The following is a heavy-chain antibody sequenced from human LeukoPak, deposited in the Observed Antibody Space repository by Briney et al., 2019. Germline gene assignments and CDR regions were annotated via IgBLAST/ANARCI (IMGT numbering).Heavy chain of an antibody. V-gene: IGHV4-39*07. J-gene: IGHJ4*02. D-gene: IGHD6-13*01. CDR3: ARGLPGGQLSRYDY. Sequence: TETLSLTCTVSGGSISSSSYYWGWIRQPPGKGLEWMGIIYQSGKTYYNPSLESRVTISVDTSKNQFSLKMNSMTAADTAMYYCARGLPGGQLSRYDYWGQGTLVTVSS. CDR2: IYQSGKT. CDR1: GGSISSSSYY.